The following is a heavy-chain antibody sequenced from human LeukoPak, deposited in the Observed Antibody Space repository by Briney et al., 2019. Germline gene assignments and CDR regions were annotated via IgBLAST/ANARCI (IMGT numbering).Heavy chain of an antibody. D-gene: IGHD3-10*01. J-gene: IGHJ5*01. Sequence: GGSLRLSCATSGFTFGSYAMTWVRQAPGKGLEWVPGITGIDGSTYYADSVKGRFTISRDNSKNTLYLQMNSLRGEDTAAYYCAKDAVRGSGRINWFDSWGQGTLVIVSS. CDR1: GFTFGSYA. CDR3: AKDAVRGSGRINWFDS. V-gene: IGHV3-23*01. CDR2: ITGIDGST.